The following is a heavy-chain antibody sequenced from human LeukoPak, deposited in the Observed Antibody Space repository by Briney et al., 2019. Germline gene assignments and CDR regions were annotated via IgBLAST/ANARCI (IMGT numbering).Heavy chain of an antibody. CDR1: GFTFSNYA. V-gene: IGHV3-23*01. Sequence: PGGSLRLSCVASGFTFSNYAMSWVRQAPGKGLEWVSSICGSVSLTYYADSVKGRFTISRDNSKNTVYLQMNSLRVDDTAVYYCAKGGIFGWFDPWGQGALVTVSS. CDR2: ICGSVSLT. J-gene: IGHJ5*02. CDR3: AKGGIFGWFDP. D-gene: IGHD3-3*02.